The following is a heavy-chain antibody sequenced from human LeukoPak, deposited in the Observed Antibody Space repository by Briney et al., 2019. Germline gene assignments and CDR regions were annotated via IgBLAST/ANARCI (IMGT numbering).Heavy chain of an antibody. Sequence: QTGGSLRLSCAASGFTFSSYWMHWVRQVPGKGLVWVSRINTEGTIISYADSVKGRFTFSRDNARKTLYLQMNSLRTEDTAVYYCVRALGDYWGQGTLVTVSS. D-gene: IGHD7-27*01. CDR2: INTEGTII. CDR1: GFTFSSYW. J-gene: IGHJ4*02. CDR3: VRALGDY. V-gene: IGHV3-74*01.